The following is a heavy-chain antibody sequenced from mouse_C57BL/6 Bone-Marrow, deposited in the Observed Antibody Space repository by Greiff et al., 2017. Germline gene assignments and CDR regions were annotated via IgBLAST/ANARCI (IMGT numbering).Heavy chain of an antibody. Sequence: EVMLVESGGGLVQPGGSLKLSCAASGFTFSDYGMAWVRQAPRKGPEWVAFISNLAYSIYYADTVTGRFTISRENAKNTLYLEMSSLRSEDTAMYYCARMGAYYSSYDYAMDYWGQGTSVTVSS. V-gene: IGHV5-15*01. CDR1: GFTFSDYG. CDR2: ISNLAYSI. CDR3: ARMGAYYSSYDYAMDY. D-gene: IGHD2-5*01. J-gene: IGHJ4*01.